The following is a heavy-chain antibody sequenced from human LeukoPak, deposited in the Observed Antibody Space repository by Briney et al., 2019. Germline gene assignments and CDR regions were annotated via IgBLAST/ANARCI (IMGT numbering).Heavy chain of an antibody. V-gene: IGHV1-46*01. CDR1: GYIFTSYF. J-gene: IGHJ3*02. CDR2: INPSGGST. D-gene: IGHD1-26*01. Sequence: ASVKVSCKASGYIFTSYFMHWLRQAPGQGLEWMGLINPSGGSTRYAQKFQGRVTMTRDMSTSTVYMELSSLRSEDTAVYYCARSLRIVGAFRGVFDIWGQGTMVTVSS. CDR3: ARSLRIVGAFRGVFDI.